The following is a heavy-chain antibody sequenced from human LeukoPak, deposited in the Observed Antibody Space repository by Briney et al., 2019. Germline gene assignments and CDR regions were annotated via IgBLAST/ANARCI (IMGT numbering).Heavy chain of an antibody. Sequence: GGSLRLSCSASGFTFSNHAMHWVRQAPGKGLEYVSAISSNGANTYYADSVKGRVTISRDNSKNTLFLQLSSLRVEDTAVYYCVKRYCSGGSCYQFDYWGQGTLVIVSS. CDR1: GFTFSNHA. D-gene: IGHD2-15*01. CDR3: VKRYCSGGSCYQFDY. J-gene: IGHJ4*02. V-gene: IGHV3-64D*09. CDR2: ISSNGANT.